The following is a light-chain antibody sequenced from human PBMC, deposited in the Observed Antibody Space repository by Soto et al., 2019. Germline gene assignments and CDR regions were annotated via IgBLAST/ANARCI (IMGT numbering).Light chain of an antibody. CDR3: QSYDSSLSGCV. V-gene: IGLV1-40*01. J-gene: IGLJ3*02. Sequence: QSVLTHPPSVSGAPGQRVTISCTESSSNIGAGYDVHWYQQLPGTAPKLLLYGNSNRPSGVPDRFSGSKSGTSAAPALPGLQGEDEADYYCQSYDSSLSGCVFGGGTKLTVL. CDR2: GNS. CDR1: SSNIGAGYD.